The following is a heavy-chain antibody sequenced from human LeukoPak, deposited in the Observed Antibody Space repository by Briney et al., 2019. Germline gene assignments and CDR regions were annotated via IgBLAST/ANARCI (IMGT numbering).Heavy chain of an antibody. J-gene: IGHJ4*02. V-gene: IGHV1-18*01. CDR2: ISAYNGNT. CDR3: ARDLEVGATMPYYFDY. CDR1: GYIFTNYA. D-gene: IGHD1-26*01. Sequence: GASVKVSCKASGYIFTNYAISWVRQAPGQGLEWMGWISAYNGNTNYAQKLQGRVTMTTDTSTSTAYMELRSLRSDDTAVYYCARDLEVGATMPYYFDYWGQGTLVTVSS.